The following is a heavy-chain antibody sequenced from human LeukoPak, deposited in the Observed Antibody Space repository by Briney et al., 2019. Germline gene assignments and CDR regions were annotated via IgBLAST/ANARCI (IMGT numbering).Heavy chain of an antibody. J-gene: IGHJ6*02. D-gene: IGHD4-11*01. V-gene: IGHV4-59*02. Sequence: PSQTLSLTCTVSGDSVTTYYWSWIRQPPGKGLEWLGYVYYSGSATYNPSLKSRVTISVDTSKNQFSLRLSSVTAADTAVYYCARDGSNWSNDYYHGVDVWGQGTTVTVSS. CDR3: ARDGSNWSNDYYHGVDV. CDR1: GDSVTTYY. CDR2: VYYSGSA.